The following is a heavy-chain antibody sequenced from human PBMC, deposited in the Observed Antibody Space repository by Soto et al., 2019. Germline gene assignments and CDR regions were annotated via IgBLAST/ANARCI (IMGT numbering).Heavy chain of an antibody. J-gene: IGHJ4*02. D-gene: IGHD1-1*01. V-gene: IGHV3-53*01. CDR2: IYSEGNT. CDR3: ARVVWNLRTFDY. Sequence: GGSLRLSCAASGFTVSSSYMSWVRQAPGRGLEWVSIIYSEGNTDSADSVKGRFTISRDNSKNTLYLQMNSLRAEDTAVYYCARVVWNLRTFDYWGQGTLVTVSS. CDR1: GFTVSSSY.